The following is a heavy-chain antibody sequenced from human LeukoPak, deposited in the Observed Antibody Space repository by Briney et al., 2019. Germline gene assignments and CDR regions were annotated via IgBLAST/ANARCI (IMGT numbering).Heavy chain of an antibody. CDR2: IIPILGIA. J-gene: IGHJ4*02. Sequence: SVKVSCKASGGTFSSYAISWVRQAPGQGLEWMGRIIPILGIANYAQKFQGRVTITADKSTSTAYMELSGLRSEDTAVYYCARDNSDGYCSSTSCYANVGYDYWGQGTLVTVSS. CDR1: GGTFSSYA. D-gene: IGHD2-2*01. CDR3: ARDNSDGYCSSTSCYANVGYDY. V-gene: IGHV1-69*04.